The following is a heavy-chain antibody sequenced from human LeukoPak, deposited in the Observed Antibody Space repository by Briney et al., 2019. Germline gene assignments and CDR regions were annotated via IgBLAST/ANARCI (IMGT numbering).Heavy chain of an antibody. V-gene: IGHV7-4-1*02. J-gene: IGHJ4*02. CDR3: ARGIVVVAATPDY. Sequence: ASVKVSCKASGYTFTSYAMNWVRQAPGQALEWMGWINTNTGNPTYAQGFTGRFVFSLDTSVSTAYLQISSLKAEDTAVYFCARGIVVVAATPDYWGQGTLVTVSS. D-gene: IGHD2-15*01. CDR1: GYTFTSYA. CDR2: INTNTGNP.